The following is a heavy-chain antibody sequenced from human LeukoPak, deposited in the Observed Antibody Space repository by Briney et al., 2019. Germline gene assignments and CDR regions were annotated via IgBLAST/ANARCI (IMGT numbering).Heavy chain of an antibody. CDR1: GFTFSSYG. Sequence: PGGSLRLSCAASGFTFSSYGMNWVRQAPGKGLEWLSYLSNTGNIHYAQSVKGQFTISRDNAKNSLYLQMDGLRAEDTAVYYCARRGDTPMIGDHWGQGTLVTVSS. CDR2: LSNTGNI. V-gene: IGHV3-48*01. J-gene: IGHJ4*02. CDR3: ARRGDTPMIGDH. D-gene: IGHD5-18*01.